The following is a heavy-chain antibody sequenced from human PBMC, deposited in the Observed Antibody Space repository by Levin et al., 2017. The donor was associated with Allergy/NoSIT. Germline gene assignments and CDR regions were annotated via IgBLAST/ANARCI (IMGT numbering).Heavy chain of an antibody. V-gene: IGHV3-7*01. CDR1: GFTFSTSW. Sequence: GESLKISCVASGFTFSTSWMTWVRQAPGKGLEWVANIKADGSDKHYGDSMKGRFTISRDNAKKSLYLQMNSLRAEDTAVYYCARDLSYWGQGTLVTVSS. J-gene: IGHJ4*02. CDR3: ARDLSY. CDR2: IKADGSDK.